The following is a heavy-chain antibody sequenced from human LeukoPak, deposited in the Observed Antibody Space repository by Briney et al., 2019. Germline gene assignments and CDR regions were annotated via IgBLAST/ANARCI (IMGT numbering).Heavy chain of an antibody. CDR2: IKSKSDGGTT. V-gene: IGHV3-15*01. CDR3: TTAPRGYCSGGSCSYAFDI. D-gene: IGHD2-15*01. J-gene: IGHJ3*02. CDR1: GFTFSNAW. Sequence: PGGSLRLSCAGSGFTFSNAWMSWVRQAPGKGLEWVGRIKSKSDGGTTDYAAPVKGRFTISRDDSKNTLYLQMNSLKTEDTAVYYCTTAPRGYCSGGSCSYAFDIWGQGTMVTVSS.